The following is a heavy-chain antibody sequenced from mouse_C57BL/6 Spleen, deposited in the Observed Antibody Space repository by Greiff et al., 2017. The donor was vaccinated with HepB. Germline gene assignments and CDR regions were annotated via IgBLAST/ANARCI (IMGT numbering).Heavy chain of an antibody. V-gene: IGHV5-4*01. CDR3: ARDDYGAMDY. Sequence: VQLKESGGGLVKPGGSLKLSCAASGFTFSSYAMSWVRQTPEKRLEWVATISDGGSYTYYPDNVKGRFTISRDNAKNNLYLQMSHLKSEDTAMYYCARDDYGAMDYWGQGTSVTVSS. CDR1: GFTFSSYA. CDR2: ISDGGSYT. J-gene: IGHJ4*01.